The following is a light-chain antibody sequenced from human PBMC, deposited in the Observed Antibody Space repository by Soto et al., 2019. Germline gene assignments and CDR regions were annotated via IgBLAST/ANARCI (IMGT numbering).Light chain of an antibody. J-gene: IGLJ1*01. CDR2: EVT. CDR3: ASYAGSNNVV. CDR1: SSDVGFYNF. V-gene: IGLV2-8*01. Sequence: QSALTQPPSASGSPGQSLTISCTGTSSDVGFYNFVSWYQQRPGKAPKLVIYEVTKRPSGVPDRFSGSKSGSTASLTVSGLQADDEADYYCASYAGSNNVVFGSGTKLTVL.